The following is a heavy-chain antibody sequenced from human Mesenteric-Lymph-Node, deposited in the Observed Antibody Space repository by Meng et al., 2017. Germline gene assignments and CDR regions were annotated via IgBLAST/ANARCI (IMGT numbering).Heavy chain of an antibody. Sequence: QVQLQGSGPGLVKPSVTLSLTCTVSGGSISSYYWSWIRQPPGKGLEWIGHIYYSGSTNYNPSLKSRVTISVDTSKNQFSLKLSSVTATDTAVYYCARQSGYFDYWGQGTLVTVSS. D-gene: IGHD3-10*01. J-gene: IGHJ4*02. CDR3: ARQSGYFDY. CDR1: GGSISSYY. CDR2: IYYSGST. V-gene: IGHV4-59*08.